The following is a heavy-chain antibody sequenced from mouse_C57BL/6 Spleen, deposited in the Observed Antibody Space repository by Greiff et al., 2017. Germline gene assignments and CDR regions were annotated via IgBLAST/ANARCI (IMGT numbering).Heavy chain of an antibody. CDR2: IDPSDSET. CDR1: GYTFTSYW. CDR3: ARYGSSLFDY. J-gene: IGHJ2*01. Sequence: QVPLQQSGAELVRPGSSVKLSCKASGYTFTSYWMHWVKQRPIQGLEWIGNIDPSDSETHYNQKFKDKATLTVDKSSSTAYMQLSSLTSADSAVYYCARYGSSLFDYWGQGTTLTVSS. V-gene: IGHV1-52*01. D-gene: IGHD1-1*01.